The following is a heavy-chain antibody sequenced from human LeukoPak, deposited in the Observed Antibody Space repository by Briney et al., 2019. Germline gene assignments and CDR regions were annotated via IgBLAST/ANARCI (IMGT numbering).Heavy chain of an antibody. CDR3: ARGSGWNSFDP. CDR2: IYSNGWT. Sequence: SETLSLTCTVSGGSICTDLYSWTWIRQPAGKGLEWIGRIYSNGWTDYNPPLKSRVSISIDTSKNHFSLKMSLATAADTALYYCARGSGWNSFDPWGQGTLVTVSS. D-gene: IGHD6-19*01. V-gene: IGHV4-61*02. CDR1: GGSICTDLYS. J-gene: IGHJ5*02.